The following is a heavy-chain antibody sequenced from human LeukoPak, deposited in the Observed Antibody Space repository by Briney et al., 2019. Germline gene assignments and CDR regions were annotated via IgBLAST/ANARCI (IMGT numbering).Heavy chain of an antibody. J-gene: IGHJ4*02. Sequence: GGSLRLSCAASGFTFSTYAMNWVRQAPGKGLEWVSSISSSSSYINYADSVKGRFTISRDNAKNSLYMQMNSLRAEDTAVYYCAGVIGAVAGDYWGQGTLVTVSS. D-gene: IGHD6-19*01. V-gene: IGHV3-21*01. CDR3: AGVIGAVAGDY. CDR1: GFTFSTYA. CDR2: ISSSSSYI.